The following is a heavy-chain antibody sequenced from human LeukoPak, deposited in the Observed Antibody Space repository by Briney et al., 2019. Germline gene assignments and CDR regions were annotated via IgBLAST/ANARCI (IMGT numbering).Heavy chain of an antibody. CDR1: GFTFSTYW. D-gene: IGHD4-17*01. CDR3: ARDYGEGGYYFDY. Sequence: GGSLRLSCAASGFTFSTYWMHWVRQAPGKGLVWLSRISSDGSSTNYADSVKGRFTISRDNAKNTLYLQMHSLRAEDTAVYYCARDYGEGGYYFDYWGQGTLVTVSS. J-gene: IGHJ4*02. CDR2: ISSDGSST. V-gene: IGHV3-74*01.